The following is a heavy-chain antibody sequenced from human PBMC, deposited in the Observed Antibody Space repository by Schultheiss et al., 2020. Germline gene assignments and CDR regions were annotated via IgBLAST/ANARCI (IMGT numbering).Heavy chain of an antibody. D-gene: IGHD6-6*01. Sequence: SETLSLTCTVSGGSISSYYWSWIRQPPGKGLEWIGYIYYSGSTNYNPSLKSRVTISVDTSKNQFSLKLSSVTAADTAVYYCARASNGAARRWFDPWGQGTLVTVSS. CDR3: ARASNGAARRWFDP. CDR2: IYYSGST. J-gene: IGHJ5*02. V-gene: IGHV4-59*12. CDR1: GGSISSYY.